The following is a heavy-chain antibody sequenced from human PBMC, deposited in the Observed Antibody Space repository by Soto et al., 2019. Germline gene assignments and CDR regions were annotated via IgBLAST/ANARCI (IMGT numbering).Heavy chain of an antibody. CDR3: ARWGIAVAGTPYYYYGRAV. J-gene: IGHJ6*04. Sequence: ASVKVSCKASGYTFTSYGISWVRQAPGQGLEWMGWISAYNGNTNYAQKLQGRVTMTTDTSTSTAYMELRSLRSDDTAVYYCARWGIAVAGTPYYYYGRAVGGKGTTFTVSS. V-gene: IGHV1-18*01. D-gene: IGHD6-19*01. CDR1: GYTFTSYG. CDR2: ISAYNGNT.